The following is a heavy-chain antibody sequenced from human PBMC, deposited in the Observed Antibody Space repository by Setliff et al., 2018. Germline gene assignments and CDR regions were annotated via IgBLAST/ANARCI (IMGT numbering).Heavy chain of an antibody. V-gene: IGHV4-39*01. CDR1: GDSISSSSYY. D-gene: IGHD3-10*01. CDR3: ATPGRRFGESIDY. Sequence: SETLSLTCAVYGDSISSSSYYWGWIRQPPGKGLEWIGCIYYSGSTYYNPSLKSRVTISVDTSKNQFSLKLTPVTAADTAVYYCATPGRRFGESIDYWGQGTLVTVSS. CDR2: IYYSGST. J-gene: IGHJ4*02.